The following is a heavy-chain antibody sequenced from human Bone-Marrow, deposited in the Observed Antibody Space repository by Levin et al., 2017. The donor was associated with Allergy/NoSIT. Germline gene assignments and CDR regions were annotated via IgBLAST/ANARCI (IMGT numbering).Heavy chain of an antibody. CDR2: IYPDNSET. CDR3: ARHVRDRGTRGLDS. D-gene: IGHD3-16*01. CDR1: GYNFNTYW. V-gene: IGHV5-51*01. Sequence: GESLKISCKTSGYNFNTYWIAWVRQRPGKGLEWMGMIYPDNSETRDSPSFQGQVTMTVDRSISTAYLQWSSLKASDTAMYYCARHVRDRGTRGLDSWGQGILVTVSS. J-gene: IGHJ5*01.